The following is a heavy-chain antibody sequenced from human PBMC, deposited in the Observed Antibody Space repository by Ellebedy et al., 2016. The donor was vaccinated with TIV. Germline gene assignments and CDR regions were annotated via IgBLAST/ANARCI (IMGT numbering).Heavy chain of an antibody. V-gene: IGHV3-30-3*01. CDR2: ISYDGAKD. CDR1: GFTFSSYA. D-gene: IGHD2-15*01. Sequence: GESLKISXVASGFTFSSYAMHWVRQAPGKGLEWVALISYDGAKDRYAESVKGRLTISRDDSKNTLYLQMDSLRGEDTATYYCARGSPPFVAVGATALYYYYAMDVWGQGTTVSVSS. J-gene: IGHJ6*02. CDR3: ARGSPPFVAVGATALYYYYAMDV.